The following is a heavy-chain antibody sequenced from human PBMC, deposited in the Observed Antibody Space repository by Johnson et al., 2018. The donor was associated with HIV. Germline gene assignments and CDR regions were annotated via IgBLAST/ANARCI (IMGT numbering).Heavy chain of an antibody. CDR2: ISGSGGTI. Sequence: VQLVESGGGVVQPGRSLRLSCAASGSTFSDYYMSWIRQAPGKGLEWVSYISGSGGTIYYADSVKGRFTISRDNAMNSVYLQMNTLRAEDTAVYYCARGRGLQFLEWPTGLWSAFDIWGQGTMVTVSS. J-gene: IGHJ3*02. CDR3: ARGRGLQFLEWPTGLWSAFDI. D-gene: IGHD3-3*01. V-gene: IGHV3-11*04. CDR1: GSTFSDYY.